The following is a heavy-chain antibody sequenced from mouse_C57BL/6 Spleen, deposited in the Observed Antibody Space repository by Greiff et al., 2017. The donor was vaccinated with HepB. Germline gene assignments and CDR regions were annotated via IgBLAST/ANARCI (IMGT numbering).Heavy chain of an antibody. CDR1: GFTFSSYA. CDR2: ISDGGSYT. J-gene: IGHJ1*03. Sequence: EVQLVESGGGLVKPGGSLKLSCAASGFTFSSYAMSWVRQTPEKRLEWVATISDGGSYTYYPDNVKGRFPISRDNAKNNLYLQMSHLKSEDTAMDYCARGLAYYSNYPGYFDVWGTGTTVTVSS. V-gene: IGHV5-4*01. D-gene: IGHD2-5*01. CDR3: ARGLAYYSNYPGYFDV.